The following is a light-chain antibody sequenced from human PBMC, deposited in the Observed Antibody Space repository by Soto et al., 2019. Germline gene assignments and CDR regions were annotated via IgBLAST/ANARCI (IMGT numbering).Light chain of an antibody. CDR1: QSVSSN. CDR3: QQYNNWPRT. CDR2: GAS. V-gene: IGKV3-15*01. J-gene: IGKJ1*01. Sequence: EIVMTQSPVTLSVSPGERATLSCRASQSVSSNLAWFQQKPGQAPRLLIYGASARAIGTPVKFSGSGSGTEFTLTIGGLQSEDFAVYYCQQYNNWPRTFGQGTKV.